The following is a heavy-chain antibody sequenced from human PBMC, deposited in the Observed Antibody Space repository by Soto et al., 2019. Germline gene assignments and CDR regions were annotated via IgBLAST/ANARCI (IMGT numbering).Heavy chain of an antibody. CDR3: ARASYGSGTYYFDY. V-gene: IGHV3-72*01. J-gene: IGHJ4*02. D-gene: IGHD3-10*01. CDR1: GFKFSDHY. CDR2: NRNKANSYTT. Sequence: GGSLRLSCAASGFKFSDHYMDWVRQAPGKGLEWVGRNRNKANSYTTEYGASVEGRFTISRDDSKNSLYLQMNSLKTEDTAVYYCARASYGSGTYYFDYWGQGTLVTSPQ.